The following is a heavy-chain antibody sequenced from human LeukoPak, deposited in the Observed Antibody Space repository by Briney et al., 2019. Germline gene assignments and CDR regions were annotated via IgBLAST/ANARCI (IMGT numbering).Heavy chain of an antibody. CDR3: ARHSRYGLYYFDY. V-gene: IGHV4-39*01. CDR1: GGSISSSSYY. J-gene: IGHJ4*02. D-gene: IGHD5-18*01. CDR2: LFYSGST. Sequence: PSETLSLTCTVSGGSISSSSYYWGWIRQPPGKGLEWIVSLFYSGSTYYDPSLKSRVTISVDTSKNQFSPKVTSVTAADTAVYYCARHSRYGLYYFDYWGQGTLVTVSS.